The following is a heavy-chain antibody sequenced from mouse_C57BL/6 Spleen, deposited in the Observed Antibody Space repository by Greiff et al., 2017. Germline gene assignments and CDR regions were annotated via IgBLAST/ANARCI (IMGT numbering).Heavy chain of an antibody. Sequence: VQLQQSGAELARPGASVKLSCKASGYTFTSYGISWVKQRTGQGLEWIGEIYPRSGNTYYTEKFKGKATLTADTSSSTAYMELRSLTSEDSAVYFCARSGNYDAYDAMDYWGQGTSVTVSS. CDR1: GYTFTSYG. J-gene: IGHJ4*01. V-gene: IGHV1-81*01. CDR3: ARSGNYDAYDAMDY. D-gene: IGHD2-3*01. CDR2: IYPRSGNT.